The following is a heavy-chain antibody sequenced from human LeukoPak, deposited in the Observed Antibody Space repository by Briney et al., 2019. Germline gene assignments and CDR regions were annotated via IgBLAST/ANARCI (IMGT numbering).Heavy chain of an antibody. CDR3: ARHDFWSGYIDAFDI. V-gene: IGHV4-61*02. J-gene: IGHJ3*02. Sequence: SETLSLTCTVSGGSISSGSYYWSWIRQPAGKGLEWIGRIYTSGSTNYNPSLKSRVTISVDTSKNQFSLKLSSVTAADTAVYYCARHDFWSGYIDAFDIWGQGTMVTVSS. D-gene: IGHD3-3*01. CDR2: IYTSGST. CDR1: GGSISSGSYY.